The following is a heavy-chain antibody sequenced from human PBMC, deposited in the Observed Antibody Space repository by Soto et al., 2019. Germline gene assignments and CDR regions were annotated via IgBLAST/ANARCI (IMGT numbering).Heavy chain of an antibody. CDR2: ISYTSTTI. D-gene: IGHD1-1*01. J-gene: IGHJ4*02. Sequence: EVQLVASGGGLVPPGGSLRLSCAVSGLTFSTDEMNWVRQAPGKGLEWLAYISYTSTTIKYADSVKGRFAVSRDNAKTSLSLQMNNLRVEDTAVYYCVREGGSPAFDSWGQGTLVTVSS. V-gene: IGHV3-48*03. CDR1: GLTFSTDE. CDR3: VREGGSPAFDS.